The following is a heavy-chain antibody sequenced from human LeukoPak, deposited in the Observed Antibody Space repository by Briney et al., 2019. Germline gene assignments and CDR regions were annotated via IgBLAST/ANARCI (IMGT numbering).Heavy chain of an antibody. V-gene: IGHV3-30*04. J-gene: IGHJ4*02. D-gene: IGHD3-16*02. CDR1: GFTFRSYA. Sequence: GGSLRLSCAASGFTFRSYAMHWVRQAPGKGLEWVAVISYDGNNKYYADSVKGRFTISRDNSKNTLYLQMNSLRAEDTAVYYCAKASTFMITFGGVIVSWGQGTLVTVSS. CDR2: ISYDGNNK. CDR3: AKASTFMITFGGVIVS.